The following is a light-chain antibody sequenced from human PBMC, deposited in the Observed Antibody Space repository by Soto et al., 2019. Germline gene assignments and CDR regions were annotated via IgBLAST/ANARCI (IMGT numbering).Light chain of an antibody. V-gene: IGKV1-27*01. CDR2: AAS. J-gene: IGKJ4*01. CDR3: QKYNCAPLT. Sequence: EIQMTQSPSSLTASVGERVTLTCRASQGISDYLAWYQQKPGKVPKLLIYAASTLHAGVPSRFSGCGSGTDFTLTISSLQPEDVATYYCQKYNCAPLTFGEGTKVEIK. CDR1: QGISDY.